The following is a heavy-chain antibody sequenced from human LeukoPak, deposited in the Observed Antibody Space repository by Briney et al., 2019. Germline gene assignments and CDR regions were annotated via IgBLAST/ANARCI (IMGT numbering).Heavy chain of an antibody. Sequence: SETLSLTCTVSGGSISSSSYYWGWIRQPPGKGLEWIGCIYYSGSTYYNPSLKSRVTISVDTSKNQFSLKLSSVTAADTAVYYCARESGSMRWFDPWGQGTLVTVSS. D-gene: IGHD6-25*01. V-gene: IGHV4-39*07. CDR2: IYYSGST. CDR1: GGSISSSSYY. CDR3: ARESGSMRWFDP. J-gene: IGHJ5*02.